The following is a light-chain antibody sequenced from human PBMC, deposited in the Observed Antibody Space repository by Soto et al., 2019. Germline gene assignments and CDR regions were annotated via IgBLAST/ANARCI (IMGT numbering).Light chain of an antibody. CDR1: QGIRDA. CDR3: LQHNSYPQT. J-gene: IGKJ1*01. CDR2: AAS. Sequence: DLQMTQSPSSLSASVGDRVTITCRASQGIRDALGWYQQKPGKAPKRLIYAASSLQSGVPSRFSCSGSGTEFTLTISSLQPEDFATYYCLQHNSYPQTFGQGTKVEIK. V-gene: IGKV1-17*01.